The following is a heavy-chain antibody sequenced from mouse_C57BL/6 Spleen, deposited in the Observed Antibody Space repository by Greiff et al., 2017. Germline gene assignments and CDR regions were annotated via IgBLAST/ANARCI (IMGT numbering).Heavy chain of an antibody. J-gene: IGHJ2*01. V-gene: IGHV1-61*01. CDR1: GYTFTSYW. D-gene: IGHD1-1*01. Sequence: QVQLQQPGAELVRPGSSVKLSCKASGYTFTSYWMDWVKQRPGQGLEWIGNIYPSDSETHYNQKFKDKATLTVDKSSSTAYMQLSSLTSEDSAVYYCARVHYYGSSYVDYWGQGTTLTVSS. CDR2: IYPSDSET. CDR3: ARVHYYGSSYVDY.